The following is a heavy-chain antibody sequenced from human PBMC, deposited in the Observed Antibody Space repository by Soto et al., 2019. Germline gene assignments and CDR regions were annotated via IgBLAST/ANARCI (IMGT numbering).Heavy chain of an antibody. J-gene: IGHJ6*02. Sequence: GGSLRLSCAASGFTFSSYAMSWVRQAPGKGLEWVSAISGSGGSTYYADSVKGRFTISRDNSKNTLYLQMNSLRAEDTAVYYCARTSSSSSLPDDYYYGMDVWGQGTTVTVSS. CDR1: GFTFSSYA. CDR2: ISGSGGST. D-gene: IGHD6-6*01. V-gene: IGHV3-23*01. CDR3: ARTSSSSSLPDDYYYGMDV.